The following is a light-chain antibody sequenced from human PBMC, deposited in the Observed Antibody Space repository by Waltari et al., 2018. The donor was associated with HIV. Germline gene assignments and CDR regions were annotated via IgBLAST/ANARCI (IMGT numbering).Light chain of an antibody. Sequence: QSALTQPPSVSGSPGQSVTISCTGTSSDLGRYNLVSWYQQHPGKAPNPTINEGNQRPSGVSKRLSGSKSGNTASLTTFGIQAEDEADYYCCSYEDNATFDVVFGGGTRLTVL. CDR3: CSYEDNATFDVV. J-gene: IGLJ2*01. CDR2: EGN. V-gene: IGLV2-23*03. CDR1: SSDLGRYNL.